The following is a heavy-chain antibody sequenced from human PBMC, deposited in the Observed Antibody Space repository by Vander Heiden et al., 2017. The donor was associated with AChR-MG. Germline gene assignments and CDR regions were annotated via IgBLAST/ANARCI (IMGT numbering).Heavy chain of an antibody. Sequence: EVQLVESGGGLVQPGRSLRLSCTASGFTFGDYAMTWVRQAPGKGLEWVGFIRSKAYGGTTEYAASVKGRFTISRDDSKSIAYLQMNSLKTEDTAVYYCTRDSVDDIVVVPASDYWGQGTLVTVSS. CDR1: GFTFGDYA. D-gene: IGHD2-2*01. CDR3: TRDSVDDIVVVPASDY. CDR2: IRSKAYGGTT. J-gene: IGHJ4*02. V-gene: IGHV3-49*04.